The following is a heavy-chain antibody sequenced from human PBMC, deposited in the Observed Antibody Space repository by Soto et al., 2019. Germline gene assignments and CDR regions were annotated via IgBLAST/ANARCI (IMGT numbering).Heavy chain of an antibody. CDR1: GVSIISSNW. Sequence: SETLSLTCAVSGVSIISSNWWSLVRHPPGKGLEWIGEIYHSGSTNYNPSLKSRVTISVDKSKNQFSLKLSSVTAADTAVYYCSRAPIGRFSLRGQRTFVLVSS. V-gene: IGHV4-4*02. CDR2: IYHSGST. D-gene: IGHD3-10*01. J-gene: IGHJ4*02. CDR3: SRAPIGRFSL.